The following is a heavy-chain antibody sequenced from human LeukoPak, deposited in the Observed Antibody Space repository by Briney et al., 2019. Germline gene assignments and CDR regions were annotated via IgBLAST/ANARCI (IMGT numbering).Heavy chain of an antibody. Sequence: SEILSLTCTVSGDSISSYYWSWIRQPPGKGREWIGYISYSGSTNQNPSLKSRVTMSAETSKNQFSLKLSSVTAADTAVYYGAKYYYDSSGYYWFDPWGQGTLVTVSS. D-gene: IGHD3-22*01. CDR3: AKYYYDSSGYYWFDP. J-gene: IGHJ5*02. CDR2: ISYSGST. CDR1: GDSISSYY. V-gene: IGHV4-59*01.